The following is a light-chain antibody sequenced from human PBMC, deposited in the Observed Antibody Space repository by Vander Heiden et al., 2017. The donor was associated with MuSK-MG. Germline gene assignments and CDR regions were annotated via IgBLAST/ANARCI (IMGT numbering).Light chain of an antibody. CDR3: QQSDSTPLT. CDR1: QSISSY. J-gene: IGKJ4*01. CDR2: AAS. Sequence: DIQMTQSQSSLSASVGDRVTITCRASQSISSYLNWYQQKPGKAPKLLIYAASSLQSGVPSRFSGSGSGTDFTLSSLQPEDFATYYCQQSDSTPLTFDGGTKVEIK. V-gene: IGKV1-39*01.